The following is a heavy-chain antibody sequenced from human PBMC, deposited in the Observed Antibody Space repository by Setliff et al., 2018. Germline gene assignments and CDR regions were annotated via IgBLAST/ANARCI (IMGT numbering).Heavy chain of an antibody. J-gene: IGHJ4*02. CDR3: ARLATDYGDYESLNYFDY. D-gene: IGHD4-17*01. V-gene: IGHV5-51*01. Sequence: PGESLKISCKGSGYSFTSYWIGWVRQMPGKGLEWMGIIYPDDSDARYSPSFRGQVTISVDKSISTAYLQWSSLKASDTAMYYCARLATDYGDYESLNYFDYWGQGTLVTVSS. CDR2: IYPDDSDA. CDR1: GYSFTSYW.